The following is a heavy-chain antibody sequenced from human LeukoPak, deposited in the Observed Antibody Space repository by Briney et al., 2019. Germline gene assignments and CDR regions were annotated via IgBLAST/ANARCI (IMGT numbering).Heavy chain of an antibody. CDR3: ARAPLPHSSGYYFDY. V-gene: IGHV6-1*01. J-gene: IGHJ4*02. CDR2: AYYRSKWYN. D-gene: IGHD6-19*01. Sequence: SQAVSLTCAISGDSVSSNSAAWNWIRQSPSRGLKWLGRAYYRSKWYNDYAVSVKSRITINPDTSKNQFSLQLNSVTPEDTAVYYCARAPLPHSSGYYFDYWGQGTLVTVPS. CDR1: GDSVSSNSAA.